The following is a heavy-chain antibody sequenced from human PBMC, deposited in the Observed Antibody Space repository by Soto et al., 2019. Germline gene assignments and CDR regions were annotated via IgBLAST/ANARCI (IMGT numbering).Heavy chain of an antibody. V-gene: IGHV3-30*03. J-gene: IGHJ4*02. CDR1: GSTFSNYD. CDR2: ISFDGSKT. Sequence: QVQLVQSGGGVVQPGRSLSLSCEASGSTFSNYDMDWVRQAPGKGLEWVAIISFDGSKTYYADSVKGRFTVSRDNSKNTLFLQMNSLRPDDTATYYCVREGYSGSYAAFWGQASLVTVYS. D-gene: IGHD1-26*01. CDR3: VREGYSGSYAAF.